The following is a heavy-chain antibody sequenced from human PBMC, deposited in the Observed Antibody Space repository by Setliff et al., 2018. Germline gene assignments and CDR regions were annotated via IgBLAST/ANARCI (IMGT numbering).Heavy chain of an antibody. CDR3: ATLTGDRGVDY. D-gene: IGHD7-27*01. CDR1: GGSISSSSYY. Sequence: PSETLSLTCTVSGGSISSSSYYWGWIRQPPGKGLEWIGSINHRGSTSYNSSLKSRVSISVDTSKNQFSLNLNAVTAADTAVYYCATLTGDRGVDYWGQGRLVTVSS. CDR2: INHRGST. V-gene: IGHV4-39*01. J-gene: IGHJ4*02.